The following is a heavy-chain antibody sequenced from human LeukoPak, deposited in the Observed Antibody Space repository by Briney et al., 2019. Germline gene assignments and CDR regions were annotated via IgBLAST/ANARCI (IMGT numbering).Heavy chain of an antibody. Sequence: SETLSLTCAVYGGSFSGYYWSWIRQPPGEGLEWIGEINHSGSTNYNPSLKSRVTISVDTSKNQFSLKLSSVTAADTAVYYCARHTGGSYYRSYYYYMDVWGKGTTVTISS. CDR2: INHSGST. J-gene: IGHJ6*03. V-gene: IGHV4-34*01. D-gene: IGHD1-26*01. CDR3: ARHTGGSYYRSYYYYMDV. CDR1: GGSFSGYY.